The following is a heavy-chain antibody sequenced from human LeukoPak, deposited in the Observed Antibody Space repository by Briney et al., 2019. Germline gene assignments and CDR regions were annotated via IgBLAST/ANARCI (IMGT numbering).Heavy chain of an antibody. CDR1: GFTFSSYS. J-gene: IGHJ4*02. Sequence: GGSLRLSCAASGFTFSSYSMNWVRQAPGKGLEWVSSISSSSSYIYYADSVKGRFTISRDNAKNSLYQQMNSLRAEDTAVYYCARDLGPYPGGSFDYWGQGTLVTVSS. CDR3: ARDLGPYPGGSFDY. V-gene: IGHV3-21*01. CDR2: ISSSSSYI.